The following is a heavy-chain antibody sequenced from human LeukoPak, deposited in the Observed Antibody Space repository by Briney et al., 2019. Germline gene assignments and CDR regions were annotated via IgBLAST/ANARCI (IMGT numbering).Heavy chain of an antibody. J-gene: IGHJ4*02. CDR3: AREPLSY. V-gene: IGHV3-30-3*01. CDR1: GFTFSSYA. CDR2: ISYDGSNK. Sequence: GGSLRLSCAASGFTFSSYAMHWVRQAPGKGLEWVAVISYDGSNKYYADCVKGRFTISRDNSKNTLYLQMNSLRAEDTAVYYCAREPLSYWGQGTLVTVSS.